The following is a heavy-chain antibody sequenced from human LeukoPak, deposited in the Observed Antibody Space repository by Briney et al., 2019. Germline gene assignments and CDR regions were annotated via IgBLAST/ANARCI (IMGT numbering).Heavy chain of an antibody. D-gene: IGHD4-17*01. V-gene: IGHV3-23*01. CDR2: ISGSGGST. J-gene: IGHJ4*02. Sequence: PGGSLRLPCAASGFTVSSNYMSWVRQAPGKGLEWVSAISGSGGSTYYADSVKGRFTISRDNSKNTLYLQMNSLRAEDTAVYYCAKSPPSAVTQPTALDYWGQGTLVTVSS. CDR1: GFTVSSNY. CDR3: AKSPPSAVTQPTALDY.